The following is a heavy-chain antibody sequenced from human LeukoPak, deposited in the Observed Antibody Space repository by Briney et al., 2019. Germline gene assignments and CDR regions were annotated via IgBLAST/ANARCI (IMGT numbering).Heavy chain of an antibody. Sequence: PGGSLRLSCAASGFTFSNFAMHWVRQPPGKALEWVTLILNDGSHEQYADSVKGRFTISRDNSKSTLFLQMNSLRSDDTAIYYCARFRSPFAAGPPEYFWYWGQGTLVTVSS. CDR2: ILNDGSHE. J-gene: IGHJ1*01. V-gene: IGHV3-30*04. CDR1: GFTFSNFA. CDR3: ARFRSPFAAGPPEYFWY. D-gene: IGHD6-19*01.